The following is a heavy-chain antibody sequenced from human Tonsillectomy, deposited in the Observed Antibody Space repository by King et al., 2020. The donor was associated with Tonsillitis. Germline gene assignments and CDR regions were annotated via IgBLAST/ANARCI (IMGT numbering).Heavy chain of an antibody. Sequence: VQLVESGGGVVQPGRSLRLSCAVSGITFRNYAMHWVRQAPGKGLEWVTVISYDGTNEDYAESVKGRFTISRDNSRNTLFLQMSSLRHEDTAVYYCATDRHLGYSGYVSLFHYWGQGTLVAVSS. V-gene: IGHV3-30-3*01. CDR1: GITFRNYA. D-gene: IGHD5-12*01. CDR3: ATDRHLGYSGYVSLFHY. CDR2: ISYDGTNE. J-gene: IGHJ4*02.